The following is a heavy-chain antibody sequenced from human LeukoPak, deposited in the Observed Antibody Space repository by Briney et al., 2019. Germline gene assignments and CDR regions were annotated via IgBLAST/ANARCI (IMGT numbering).Heavy chain of an antibody. V-gene: IGHV4-61*08. D-gene: IGHD2-21*01. Sequence: SETLSLTCTVSGGSISSGGYYWSWIRQHPGKGLEWIGYIYYSGSTNYNPSLKSRVTISVDTSKNQFSLKLSSVTAADTAVYYCARHFARAFDIWGQGTMVTVSS. J-gene: IGHJ3*02. CDR3: ARHFARAFDI. CDR1: GGSISSGGYY. CDR2: IYYSGST.